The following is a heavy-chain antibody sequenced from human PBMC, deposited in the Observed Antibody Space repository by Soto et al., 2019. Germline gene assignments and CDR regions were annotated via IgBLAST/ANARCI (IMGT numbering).Heavy chain of an antibody. CDR1: GGTFGSYA. Sequence: QVQLVQPGAEVKKPGSSVKVSCKASGGTFGSYAISWVRQAPGQGLEWMGGIIPIPGTANYAQKFQGRVTIAADESTSTAYMALSSLRSEDTAVYYCARSQGSSTSLEIYYYYYYGMDVWGQGTTVTVSS. D-gene: IGHD2-2*01. CDR3: ARSQGSSTSLEIYYYYYYGMDV. J-gene: IGHJ6*02. V-gene: IGHV1-69*01. CDR2: IIPIPGTA.